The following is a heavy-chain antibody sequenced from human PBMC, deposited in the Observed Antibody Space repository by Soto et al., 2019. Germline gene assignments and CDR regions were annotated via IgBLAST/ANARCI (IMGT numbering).Heavy chain of an antibody. J-gene: IGHJ4*02. CDR3: AREDSSGWGLFYFDY. CDR1: GYTFTGYY. D-gene: IGHD6-19*01. Sequence: GASVKVSCEASGYTFTGYYMHWVRQAPGQGLEWMGWINPNSGGTNYAQKFQGWVTMTRDTSISTAYMELSRLRSDDTAVYYCAREDSSGWGLFYFDYWGQGTLVTVSS. CDR2: INPNSGGT. V-gene: IGHV1-2*04.